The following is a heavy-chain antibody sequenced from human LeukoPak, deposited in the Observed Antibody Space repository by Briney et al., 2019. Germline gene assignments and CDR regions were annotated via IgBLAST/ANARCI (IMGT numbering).Heavy chain of an antibody. CDR3: ARVKGRYCSSTSCYDY. D-gene: IGHD2-2*01. CDR1: GGSISSYY. Sequence: PSETLSLTCTVSGGSISSYYWSWIRQPPGKGLEWSGYIYYSGSTNYNPSLKSRVTISVDTSKNQFSLKLSSVTAADTAVYYCARVKGRYCSSTSCYDYWGQGTLVTVSS. CDR2: IYYSGST. J-gene: IGHJ4*02. V-gene: IGHV4-59*08.